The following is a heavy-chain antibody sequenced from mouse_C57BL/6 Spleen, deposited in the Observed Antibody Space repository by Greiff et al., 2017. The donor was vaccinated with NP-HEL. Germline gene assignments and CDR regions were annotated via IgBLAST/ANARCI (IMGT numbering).Heavy chain of an antibody. CDR3: TRAVVGDY. V-gene: IGHV1-15*01. J-gene: IGHJ2*01. CDR1: GYTFTDYE. D-gene: IGHD1-1*01. Sequence: VKLMESGAELVRPGASVTLSCKASGYTFTDYEMHWVKQTPVHGLEWIGAIDPETGGTAYNQKFKGKAILTADKSSSTAYMELRSLTSEDSAVYYCTRAVVGDYWGQGTTLTVSS. CDR2: IDPETGGT.